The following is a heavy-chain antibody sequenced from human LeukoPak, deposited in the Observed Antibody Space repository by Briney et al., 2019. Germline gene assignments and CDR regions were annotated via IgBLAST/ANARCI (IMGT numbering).Heavy chain of an antibody. CDR2: ISSSSNTI. J-gene: IGHJ4*02. Sequence: GGSLRLSCAASGFTFSSYAMSWVRQAPGKGLEWVSYISSSSNTIYYADSVKGRFTISRDNAKNSLYLQMNSLGDEDTAVYYCARIRSGWLFDHWGQGTLVTVSS. CDR3: ARIRSGWLFDH. V-gene: IGHV3-48*02. CDR1: GFTFSSYA. D-gene: IGHD6-19*01.